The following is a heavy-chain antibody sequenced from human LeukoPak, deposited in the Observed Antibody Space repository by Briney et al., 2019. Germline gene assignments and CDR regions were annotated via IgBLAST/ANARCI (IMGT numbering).Heavy chain of an antibody. J-gene: IGHJ4*02. D-gene: IGHD2-2*01. V-gene: IGHV3-23*01. CDR3: AKDPGATRYCSSTSYYKL. CDR2: ISGSGGST. Sequence: GGSLRLSCATSGFTFSSYAMSWVRQAPGKGLEWVSTISGSGGSTYYADSVKGRFTISRDNSKNTLYLQMNSLRAEDTAVYYCAKDPGATRYCSSTSYYKLWGQGTLVTVSS. CDR1: GFTFSSYA.